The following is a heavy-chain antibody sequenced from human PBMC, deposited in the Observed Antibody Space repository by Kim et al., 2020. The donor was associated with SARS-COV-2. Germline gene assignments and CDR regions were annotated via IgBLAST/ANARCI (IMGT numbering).Heavy chain of an antibody. CDR3: TRVGAGFASGSFHP. CDR1: GFTFGHYG. CDR2: IRSKAYGGTT. J-gene: IGHJ5*02. D-gene: IGHD3-10*01. Sequence: GGSLRLSCTASGFTFGHYGMSWFRQAPGKGLEWIGFIRSKAYGGTTEDAASVKGRFTISRDDSKSIAYLQMNSLKTEDTAVYFCTRVGAGFASGSFHPWGQGTLVTVSS. V-gene: IGHV3-49*03.